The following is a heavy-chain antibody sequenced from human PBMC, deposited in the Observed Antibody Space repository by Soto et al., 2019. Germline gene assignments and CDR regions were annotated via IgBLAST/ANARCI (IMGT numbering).Heavy chain of an antibody. D-gene: IGHD5-18*01. CDR2: ISTTSTT. V-gene: IGHV3-48*03. J-gene: IGHJ4*02. CDR3: ARGYSVGYGFDY. CDR1: GFSFSNYE. Sequence: GGSLRLSCAASGFSFSNYEMNRVRQAPGKGLEWVSFISTTSTTYYADSVKGRFTFSRDNAKNSLFLQMNSLRAEDTAVYYCARGYSVGYGFDYWGQGTPATVSS.